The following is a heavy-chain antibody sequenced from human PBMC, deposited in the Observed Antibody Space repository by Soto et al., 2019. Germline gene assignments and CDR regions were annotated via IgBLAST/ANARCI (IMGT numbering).Heavy chain of an antibody. Sequence: ASVKVSCTASGYTFTSYGISWVRQAPGQGLEWMGWISAYNGNTNYAQKLQGRVTMTTDTSTSTAYMELRSLRSDDTAVYYCARDRRGIVGAGWYYYGMDVWGQGTTVTVSS. CDR3: ARDRRGIVGAGWYYYGMDV. D-gene: IGHD1-26*01. CDR2: ISAYNGNT. CDR1: GYTFTSYG. J-gene: IGHJ6*02. V-gene: IGHV1-18*01.